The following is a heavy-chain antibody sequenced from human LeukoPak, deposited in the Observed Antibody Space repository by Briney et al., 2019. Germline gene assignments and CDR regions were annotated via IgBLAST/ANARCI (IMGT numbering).Heavy chain of an antibody. CDR3: ARDREVVTAKAQMDV. J-gene: IGHJ6*04. Sequence: GGSLRLSCAVSGFTVSTNHMSWVRQAQGQGLGLVSVIYNDANTYYTDSVTGRFTISRDNSKNTVFLQMNSLRAEDTAVYYCARDREVVTAKAQMDVWGKGTTVTASS. CDR2: IYNDANT. V-gene: IGHV3-53*01. D-gene: IGHD2-21*02. CDR1: GFTVSTNH.